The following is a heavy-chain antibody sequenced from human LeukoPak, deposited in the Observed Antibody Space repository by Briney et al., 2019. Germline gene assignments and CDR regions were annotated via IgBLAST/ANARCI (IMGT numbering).Heavy chain of an antibody. CDR3: ASPRGYDFWSGFLVS. Sequence: ASVKVSCKASGHTFSSYAISWVRQAPGQGLEWMGGIIPIFGTANYAQKFQGRVTITADESTSTAYMELSSLRSEDTAVYYCASPRGYDFWSGFLVSWGQGTLVTVSS. D-gene: IGHD3-3*01. CDR1: GHTFSSYA. V-gene: IGHV1-69*13. J-gene: IGHJ4*02. CDR2: IIPIFGTA.